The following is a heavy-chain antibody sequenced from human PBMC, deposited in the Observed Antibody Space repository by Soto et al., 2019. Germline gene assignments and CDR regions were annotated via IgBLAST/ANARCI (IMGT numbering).Heavy chain of an antibody. V-gene: IGHV3-7*01. CDR2: IKEDGSEK. CDR1: GFTFSNYW. CDR3: ARVPSIPDARVPDY. Sequence: EVQLVESGGGLVQPGGSLRLSCAASGFTFSNYWMSWVRQAPGKGLEWVANIKEDGSEKYYVDSVKGRFTISRDNAKNPLYLHMDSLRAEDTAVYYCARVPSIPDARVPDYWGQGTLVTVSS. D-gene: IGHD2-2*01. J-gene: IGHJ4*02.